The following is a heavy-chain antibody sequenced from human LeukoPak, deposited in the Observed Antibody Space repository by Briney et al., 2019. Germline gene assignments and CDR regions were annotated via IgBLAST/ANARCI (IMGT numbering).Heavy chain of an antibody. D-gene: IGHD3-22*01. J-gene: IGHJ4*02. Sequence: SQTLSLTCTVSGGSISSGSYYWSWIRQPAGTGLEWIVRIFPGGSTNYNPSLKSRGTISVDTSKNQFSLKLSSVTAADTAVYYCARAYDSSGYSRGFDYWGQGTLVTVSS. CDR1: GGSISSGSYY. CDR3: ARAYDSSGYSRGFDY. V-gene: IGHV4-61*02. CDR2: IFPGGST.